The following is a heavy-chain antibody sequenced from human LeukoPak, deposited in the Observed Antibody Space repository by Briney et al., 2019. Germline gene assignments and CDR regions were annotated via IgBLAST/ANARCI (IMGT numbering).Heavy chain of an antibody. CDR1: GFTFSSYA. CDR3: AKAPPGVYHYGMDV. J-gene: IGHJ6*02. Sequence: PGGSLGLSCAASGFTFSSYAMSWVRQAPGKGLEWVSAISGSGVSTYYADSVKGRFTISRDNSKNTLYLQMNGLRAEDPAIYYCAKAPPGVYHYGMDVWGQGTTVTVSS. V-gene: IGHV3-23*01. D-gene: IGHD7-27*01. CDR2: ISGSGVST.